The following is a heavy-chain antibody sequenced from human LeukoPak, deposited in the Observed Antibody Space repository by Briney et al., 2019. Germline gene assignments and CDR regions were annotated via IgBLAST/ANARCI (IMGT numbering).Heavy chain of an antibody. CDR1: GYTFTSYA. D-gene: IGHD3-22*01. J-gene: IGHJ4*02. Sequence: ASVNVSCKASGYTFTSYAMHWVRQAPGQRLEWMGWINAGNGNTKYSQKFQGRVTITRDTSASTAYMELSSLRSEDTAVYYCARDQGQSGITMIVVVTGFDYWGQGTLVTVSS. CDR3: ARDQGQSGITMIVVVTGFDY. V-gene: IGHV1-3*01. CDR2: INAGNGNT.